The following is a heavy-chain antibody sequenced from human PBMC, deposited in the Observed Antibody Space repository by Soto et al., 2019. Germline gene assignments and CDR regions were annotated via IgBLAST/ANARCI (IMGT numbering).Heavy chain of an antibody. CDR2: IWYDGSNK. D-gene: IGHD3-22*01. CDR1: GFTFSSYG. CDR3: ARDKSSADTAMYYYYDSSGYYYFDY. Sequence: QVQLVESGGGVVQPGRSLRLSCAASGFTFSSYGMNWVRQAPGKGLEWVAVIWYDGSNKYYADSVKGRFTISRDNSKNTRYLQMNSLRAEDTAVYYCARDKSSADTAMYYYYDSSGYYYFDYWGQGTLVTVSS. V-gene: IGHV3-33*01. J-gene: IGHJ4*02.